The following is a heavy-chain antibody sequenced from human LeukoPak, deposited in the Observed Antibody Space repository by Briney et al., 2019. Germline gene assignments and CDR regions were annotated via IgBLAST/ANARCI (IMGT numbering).Heavy chain of an antibody. CDR3: ARGYCSSTSCYGFADY. Sequence: SETLSLTCAVYGGSFSGYYWSWIRQPPGKGLEWIGEINHSGSTNYNPSLKSRVTISVDTSKNQFSLKLSSATAADTAVYYCARGYCSSTSCYGFADYWGQGTLVTVSS. D-gene: IGHD2-2*01. CDR2: INHSGST. V-gene: IGHV4-34*01. CDR1: GGSFSGYY. J-gene: IGHJ4*02.